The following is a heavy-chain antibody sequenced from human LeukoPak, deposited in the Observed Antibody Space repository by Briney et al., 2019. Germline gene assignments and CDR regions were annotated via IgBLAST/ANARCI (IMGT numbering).Heavy chain of an antibody. CDR1: GFTFSSYA. CDR3: ARVTLRYYDY. D-gene: IGHD3-9*01. CDR2: ISSNGGST. J-gene: IGHJ4*02. Sequence: GGSLRLSCAASGFTFSSYAMHWVRQAPGKGLEYVSAISSNGGSTYYANSVKGRFTISRDNSKNTLYLQMGSLRAEDMAVYYCARVTLRYYDYWGQGTLVTVSS. V-gene: IGHV3-64*01.